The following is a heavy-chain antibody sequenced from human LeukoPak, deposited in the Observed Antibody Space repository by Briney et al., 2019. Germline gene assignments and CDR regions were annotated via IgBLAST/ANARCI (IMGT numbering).Heavy chain of an antibody. CDR2: ISSSSTYI. CDR3: AREDGYNYFDY. CDR1: GFTFSSYS. Sequence: GGSLRLSCAASGFTFSSYSMNWVRQAPGKGLEWVSYISSSSTYIYYADSVKGRFTISRDNAKNSLYLQMNSLRAEDTAVYYCAREDGYNYFDYWGQGTLVTVSS. D-gene: IGHD5-24*01. V-gene: IGHV3-21*01. J-gene: IGHJ4*02.